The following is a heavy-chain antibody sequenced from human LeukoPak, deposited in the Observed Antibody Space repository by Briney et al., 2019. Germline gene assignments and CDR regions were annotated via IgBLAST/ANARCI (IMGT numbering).Heavy chain of an antibody. CDR2: ISYDGSNK. CDR1: GFTFSSYG. D-gene: IGHD6-13*01. J-gene: IGHJ6*02. V-gene: IGHV3-30*18. CDR3: AKDRIAAAVFHYYHGMDV. Sequence: GGSLRLSCAASGFTFSSYGMHWVRQAPGKGLEWVAVISYDGSNKYYADSVKGRFTISRDNSKNTLYLQMNSLRAEDTAVYYCAKDRIAAAVFHYYHGMDVWGQGTTVTVSS.